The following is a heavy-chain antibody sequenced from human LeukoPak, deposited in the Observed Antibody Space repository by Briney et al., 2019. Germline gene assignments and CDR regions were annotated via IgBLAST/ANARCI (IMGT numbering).Heavy chain of an antibody. V-gene: IGHV3-64*01. CDR3: ARASTGGYSAPTFHY. Sequence: PGGSLRLSCAASGFTFSTYSMSWVRQAPGKGLEYVSAISGNGGSTYYANSVKGRFTISRDNSKNTLYLQMGSLRAEDMGVYYCARASTGGYSAPTFHYWGQGTLVTVSS. CDR1: GFTFSTYS. CDR2: ISGNGGST. D-gene: IGHD5-12*01. J-gene: IGHJ4*02.